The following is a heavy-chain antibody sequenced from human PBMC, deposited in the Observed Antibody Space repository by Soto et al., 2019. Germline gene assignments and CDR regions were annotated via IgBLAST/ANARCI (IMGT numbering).Heavy chain of an antibody. D-gene: IGHD4-17*01. Sequence: QVHLVQSGAEVRKPGASVKVSCKASGYTFTTFHLYWVRLTPRPGLEWMWWINPDTGDSEYGQKFQGRATLPRDTFMATVGMELSCLTSADTAMYWCSIVRYGDFAFHYWGQGTPVSVSS. CDR1: GYTFTTFH. V-gene: IGHV1-2*02. J-gene: IGHJ4*02. CDR2: INPDTGDS. CDR3: SIVRYGDFAFHY.